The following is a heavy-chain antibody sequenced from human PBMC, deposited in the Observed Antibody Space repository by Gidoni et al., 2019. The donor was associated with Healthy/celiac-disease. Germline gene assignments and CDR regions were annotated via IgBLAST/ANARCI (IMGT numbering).Heavy chain of an antibody. D-gene: IGHD2-2*01. CDR2: ISSSSSYI. Sequence: EVQLVESGGGLVKPGGSLRLSCAASGFPFSSYTLNWVRQAPGKGLEWVSSISSSSSYIYYADSVKGRFTISRDNAKNSLYLQMNSLRAEDTAVYYCARDPNIVVVPAAYEGGWFDPWGQGTLVTVSS. CDR3: ARDPNIVVVPAAYEGGWFDP. CDR1: GFPFSSYT. J-gene: IGHJ5*02. V-gene: IGHV3-21*01.